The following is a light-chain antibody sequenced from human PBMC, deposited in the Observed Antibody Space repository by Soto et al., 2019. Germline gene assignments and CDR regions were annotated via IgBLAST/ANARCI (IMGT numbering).Light chain of an antibody. CDR3: QQRSNWPPTST. Sequence: EIVLTQSPATLSLSPGERATLSCRASQSVSSYLALYQQKPGQAPRLLISDASNRATGIPARFSGSGSGPDFTLTISSLEPENFAVYYCQQRSNWPPTSTFGQATRLEIK. J-gene: IGKJ5*01. CDR1: QSVSSY. V-gene: IGKV3-11*01. CDR2: DAS.